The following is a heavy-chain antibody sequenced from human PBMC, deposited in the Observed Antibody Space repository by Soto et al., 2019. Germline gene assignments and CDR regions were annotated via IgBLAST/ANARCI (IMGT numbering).Heavy chain of an antibody. CDR2: IYYSGST. J-gene: IGHJ6*02. CDR3: ARNSHSGNYEFWSGYTGYYYYGMDV. Sequence: LSLPCTVSGGSVSSGSYYWSWIRQPPGKGLEWIGYIYYSGSTNYNPSLKSRVTISVDTSKNQFSLKLSSVTAADTAVYYCARNSHSGNYEFWSGYTGYYYYGMDVWGQGTTVTVSS. CDR1: GGSVSSGSYY. V-gene: IGHV4-61*01. D-gene: IGHD3-3*01.